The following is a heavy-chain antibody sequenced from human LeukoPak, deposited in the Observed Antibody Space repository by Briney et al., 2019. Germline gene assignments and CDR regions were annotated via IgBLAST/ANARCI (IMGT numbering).Heavy chain of an antibody. V-gene: IGHV1-8*01. CDR3: ARRRDSSSWYLAFDI. J-gene: IGHJ3*02. Sequence: GASVTVSCKASGYTFTSYDINWVRQATGQGLEWMGRMNPNSGNTGYAQKFQGRVTMTRNTSISTAYMELSSLRSEDTAMYYCARRRDSSSWYLAFDIWGQGTMVTVSS. CDR1: GYTFTSYD. CDR2: MNPNSGNT. D-gene: IGHD6-13*01.